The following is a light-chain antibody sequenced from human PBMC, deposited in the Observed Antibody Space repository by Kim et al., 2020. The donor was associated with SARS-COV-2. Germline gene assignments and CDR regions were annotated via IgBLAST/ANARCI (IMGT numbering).Light chain of an antibody. Sequence: EIVMTQSPASLSVSPGERATLSCRASQIINRNVAWYQQKPGQAPRLLIYAASNRASGTLARFSGSWSGTEFTLTINSLQSEDFAVYYCQQYNDWSPLTFGGGTKVDIK. J-gene: IGKJ4*01. CDR1: QIINRN. CDR3: QQYNDWSPLT. CDR2: AAS. V-gene: IGKV3-15*01.